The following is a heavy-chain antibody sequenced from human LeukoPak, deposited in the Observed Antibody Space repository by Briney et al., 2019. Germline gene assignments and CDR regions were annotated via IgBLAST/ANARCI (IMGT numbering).Heavy chain of an antibody. V-gene: IGHV4-59*12. CDR3: ARELGSSEPNWSDP. J-gene: IGHJ5*02. CDR1: GGSISSYY. D-gene: IGHD6-19*01. Sequence: PSETLSLTCTVSGGSISSYYWSWIRQPPGKGLEWIGYIYYSGSTNYNPSLKSRVTISVDTSKNQFSLKLSSVTAADTAVYYCARELGSSEPNWSDPWGQGTLVTVSS. CDR2: IYYSGST.